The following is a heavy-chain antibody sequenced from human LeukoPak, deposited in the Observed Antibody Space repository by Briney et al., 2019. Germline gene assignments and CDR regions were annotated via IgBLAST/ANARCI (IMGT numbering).Heavy chain of an antibody. V-gene: IGHV3-72*01. Sequence: GGSLRLSCVASGFSLSRFGMHWVRQAPGKGLEWVGRTRNKANSYTTEYAASVKGRFTISRDDSKNSLYLPMNSLKTEDTAVYYCARVRSGSYYPPDDYWGQGTLVTVSS. CDR3: ARVRSGSYYPPDDY. CDR1: GFSLSRFG. CDR2: TRNKANSYTT. J-gene: IGHJ4*02. D-gene: IGHD1-26*01.